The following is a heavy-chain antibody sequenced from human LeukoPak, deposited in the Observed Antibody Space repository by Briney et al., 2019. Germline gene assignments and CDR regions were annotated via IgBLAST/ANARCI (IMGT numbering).Heavy chain of an antibody. J-gene: IGHJ4*02. CDR3: ARVRRGDDFNPFDY. D-gene: IGHD3-16*01. Sequence: GGSLRLSWAASGFTFSNFWIYWVRHAPGKGLVWVSRINGDGSETIHADSVKGRFTISRDNAKNTLYLQMNRLRTEDTAVYYCARVRRGDDFNPFDYWGQGTLVTVSS. CDR2: INGDGSET. V-gene: IGHV3-74*01. CDR1: GFTFSNFW.